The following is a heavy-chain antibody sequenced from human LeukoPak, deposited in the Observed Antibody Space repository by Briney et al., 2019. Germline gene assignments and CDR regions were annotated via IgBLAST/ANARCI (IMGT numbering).Heavy chain of an antibody. CDR2: ISGSGGST. CDR1: GFTFSSYG. V-gene: IGHV3-23*01. D-gene: IGHD3-10*01. CDR3: AKEGTSQDYFDY. Sequence: GGSLRLSCAASGFTFSSYGMHWVRQAPGKGLEWVSAISGSGGSTYYADSVKGRFTISRDNSKNTLYLQMNSLRAEDTAVYYCAKEGTSQDYFDYWGQGTLVTVSS. J-gene: IGHJ4*02.